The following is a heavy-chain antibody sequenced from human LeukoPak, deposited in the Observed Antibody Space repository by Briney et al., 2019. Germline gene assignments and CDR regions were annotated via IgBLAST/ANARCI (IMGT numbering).Heavy chain of an antibody. CDR3: ARGKTWGGDYFDY. CDR2: IKSDGSST. Sequence: PGGSLRLSCAVSGFTFSSYWMHWVRQVPGKGLVWVSRIKSDGSSTTYAESVKGRFTISRDNANNMLNLQMNSLRAEDTAVYYCARGKTWGGDYFDYWGQGTLVNVSS. D-gene: IGHD3-16*01. J-gene: IGHJ4*02. CDR1: GFTFSSYW. V-gene: IGHV3-74*01.